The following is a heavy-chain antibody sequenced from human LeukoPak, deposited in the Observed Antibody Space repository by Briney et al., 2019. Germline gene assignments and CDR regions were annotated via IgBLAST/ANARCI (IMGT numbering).Heavy chain of an antibody. Sequence: SETLSLTCAVYGGSFSGYYRSWIRQSPGKGLEWIGHIYYTGSTNYNPSLKSRVTISVDTSKNQFSLKLSSVTAADTAVYYCARGEGIAAASDYWGQGTLVTVSS. V-gene: IGHV4-59*01. CDR3: ARGEGIAAASDY. D-gene: IGHD6-13*01. CDR1: GGSFSGYY. CDR2: IYYTGST. J-gene: IGHJ4*02.